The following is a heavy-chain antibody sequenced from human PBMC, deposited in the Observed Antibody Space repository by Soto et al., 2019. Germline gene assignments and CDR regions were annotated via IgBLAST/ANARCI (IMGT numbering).Heavy chain of an antibody. CDR2: SSYGGIT. Sequence: QVQLQESGPGLVKPSATLSLTCSVSGGSISDYYWRWIRQSPEKGLEYIAYSSYGGITNLNGALNGRVTMSIDTSKNQFSLKATSLTAADTAVYYCARARKATYITGGFDSWGQGTLVTVSS. V-gene: IGHV4-59*01. D-gene: IGHD3-3*01. CDR1: GGSISDYY. CDR3: ARARKATYITGGFDS. J-gene: IGHJ4*02.